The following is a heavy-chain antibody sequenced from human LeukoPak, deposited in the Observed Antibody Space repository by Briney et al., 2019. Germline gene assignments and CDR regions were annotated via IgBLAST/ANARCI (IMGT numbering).Heavy chain of an antibody. D-gene: IGHD6-13*01. CDR3: ARVTTSSWIYFSDAFDI. J-gene: IGHJ3*02. CDR1: GYSISSGYY. CDR2: IYHSGST. V-gene: IGHV4-38-2*02. Sequence: SETLSLTCTVSGYSISSGYYWGWIPQPPGKGLEWIGSIYHSGSTYYNPSLKSRITISVDTSKNQFSLKLSSVTAADTAVYYCARVTTSSWIYFSDAFDIWGQGTMVTVSS.